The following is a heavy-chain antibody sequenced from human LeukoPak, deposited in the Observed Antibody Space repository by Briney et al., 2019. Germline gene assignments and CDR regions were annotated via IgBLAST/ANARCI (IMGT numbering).Heavy chain of an antibody. V-gene: IGHV3-7*01. J-gene: IGHJ5*02. CDR2: IKQDGSEK. CDR3: ARDLVQLQDWWFDP. CDR1: GFTFSSYW. D-gene: IGHD5-18*01. Sequence: PGGSLRLSCAASGFTFSSYWMSWVRRAPGKGLEWVANIKQDGSEKYYVDSVKGRFTISRDNAKNSLYLQMNSLRAEDTAVYYCARDLVQLQDWWFDPWGQGTLVTVSS.